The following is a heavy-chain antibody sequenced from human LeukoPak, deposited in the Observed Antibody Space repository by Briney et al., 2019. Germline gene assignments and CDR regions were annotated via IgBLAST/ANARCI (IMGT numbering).Heavy chain of an antibody. D-gene: IGHD2-2*01. V-gene: IGHV6-1*01. J-gene: IGHJ4*02. CDR2: TYYRSKWYN. Sequence: SQTPSLTCAISGDSVSSNSAAWNWIRQSPSRGLEWLGRTYYRSKWYNDYAVSVKSRITINPDTSKNQFSLQLNSVTPEDTAVYYCARAGCSSTSCQGDFDYWGQGTLVTVSS. CDR3: ARAGCSSTSCQGDFDY. CDR1: GDSVSSNSAA.